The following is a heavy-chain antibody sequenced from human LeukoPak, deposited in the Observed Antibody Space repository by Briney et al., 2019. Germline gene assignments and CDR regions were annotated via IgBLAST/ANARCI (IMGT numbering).Heavy chain of an antibody. Sequence: PSQTLSLTCTVSGGSISSSSYYWGWIRQPPGKGLEWIGSIYYSGSTYYNPSLKSRVTISVDTSKNQFSLKLSSVTAADTAVYYCVSRAAAMSTDWFDPWGQGTLVTVSS. CDR3: VSRAAAMSTDWFDP. J-gene: IGHJ5*02. CDR2: IYYSGST. D-gene: IGHD6-13*01. V-gene: IGHV4-39*01. CDR1: GGSISSSSYY.